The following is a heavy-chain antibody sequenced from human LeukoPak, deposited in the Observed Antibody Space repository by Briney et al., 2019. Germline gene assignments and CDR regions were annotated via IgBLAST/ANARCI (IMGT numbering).Heavy chain of an antibody. V-gene: IGHV4-38-2*02. D-gene: IGHD5-18*01. CDR3: ARDQYSYGVDY. Sequence: SETLSLTCTVSGYSISSGYYWGWIRQPPGKGLEWIGSIYHSGSTYYNPSLKSRVTISVDTSKSQFSLKLSSVTAADTAVYYCARDQYSYGVDYWGQGTLVTVSS. J-gene: IGHJ4*02. CDR2: IYHSGST. CDR1: GYSISSGYY.